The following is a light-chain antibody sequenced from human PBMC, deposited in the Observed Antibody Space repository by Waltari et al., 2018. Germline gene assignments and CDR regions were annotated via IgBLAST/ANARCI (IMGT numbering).Light chain of an antibody. V-gene: IGLV2-11*01. CDR3: CSFAGSHTWV. Sequence: QSALTQPRSVSGSPGQSVTISCSGTSSDVGGYNYVSWYQQHSGKAPKLIIYDVSKRPSGAPDRFSGSKSGNTASLTISGLQAEDEVDYYCCSFAGSHTWVFGGGTKLTVL. CDR2: DVS. CDR1: SSDVGGYNY. J-gene: IGLJ3*02.